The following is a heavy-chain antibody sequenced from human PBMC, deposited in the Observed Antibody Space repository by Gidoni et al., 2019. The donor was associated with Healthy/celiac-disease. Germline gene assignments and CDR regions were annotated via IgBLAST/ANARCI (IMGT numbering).Heavy chain of an antibody. CDR2: ISSNANSYAT. J-gene: IGHJ3*02. Sequence: VGRISSNANSYATAYAASVKGRFTISRDDSKNKAYLQMNSLKTEDTAVYYCTSHRDYYDSSGPRADAFDIWGQGTMVTVSS. D-gene: IGHD3-22*01. CDR3: TSHRDYYDSSGPRADAFDI. V-gene: IGHV3-73*01.